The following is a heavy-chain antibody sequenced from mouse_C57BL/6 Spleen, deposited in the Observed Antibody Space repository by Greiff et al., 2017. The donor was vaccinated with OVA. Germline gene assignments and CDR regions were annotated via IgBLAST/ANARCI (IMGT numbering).Heavy chain of an antibody. Sequence: EVKLVESGEGLVKPGGSLKLSCAASGFTFSSYAMSWVRQTPEKRLEWVAYISSGGDYIYYADTVKGRFTISRDNARNTLYLQMSSLKSADTAMYYCTRDSGGYSLGGAMDYWGQGTSVTVSS. V-gene: IGHV5-9-1*02. D-gene: IGHD2-3*01. CDR2: ISSGGDYI. J-gene: IGHJ4*01. CDR1: GFTFSSYA. CDR3: TRDSGGYSLGGAMDY.